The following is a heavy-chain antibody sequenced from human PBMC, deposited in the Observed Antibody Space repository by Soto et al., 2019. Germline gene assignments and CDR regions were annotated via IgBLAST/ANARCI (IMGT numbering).Heavy chain of an antibody. CDR3: ARGRDFWSGYYTPSYGMDV. J-gene: IGHJ6*02. CDR2: INHSGST. Sequence: PSETLSLTCAVYGGSFSGYYWNWIRQPPGKGLEWIGEINHSGSTNYNPSLKSRVTISVDTSKNQFSLKLSSVTAADTAVYYCARGRDFWSGYYTPSYGMDVWGQGTTVTVSS. D-gene: IGHD3-3*01. V-gene: IGHV4-34*01. CDR1: GGSFSGYY.